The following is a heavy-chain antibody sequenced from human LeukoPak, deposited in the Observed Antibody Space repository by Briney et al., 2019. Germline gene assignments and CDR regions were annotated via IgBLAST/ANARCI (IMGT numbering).Heavy chain of an antibody. CDR1: GFTFSSYW. CDR3: ASLTPIVVPAAMAWFDP. D-gene: IGHD2-2*01. V-gene: IGHV3-74*01. J-gene: IGHJ5*02. Sequence: GGSLRLSCAASGFTFSSYWMHWVRQAPGKGLVWVSRINSDGSSTSYADSVKGRFTISRDNDKNTLYLQMNSLRAEDTAVYYCASLTPIVVPAAMAWFDPWGQGTLVTVSS. CDR2: INSDGSST.